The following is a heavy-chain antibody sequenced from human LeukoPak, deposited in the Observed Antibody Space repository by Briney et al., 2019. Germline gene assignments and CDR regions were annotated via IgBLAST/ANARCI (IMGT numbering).Heavy chain of an antibody. Sequence: GGSLRLSCAASGVTLSRYAVNWVRQAPGRGLEWVSYISPSGDSTVYAESVKGQFTISRDNSKNMLYPQMDSLRAEDTAIYYCVRKVYYYMDVWGKGTTVTVSS. CDR1: GVTLSRYA. J-gene: IGHJ6*03. CDR3: VRKVYYYMDV. CDR2: ISPSGDST. V-gene: IGHV3-23*01.